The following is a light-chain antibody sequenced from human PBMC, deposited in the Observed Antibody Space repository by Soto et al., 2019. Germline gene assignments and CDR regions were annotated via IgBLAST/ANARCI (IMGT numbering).Light chain of an antibody. Sequence: DVVMTQSPLSLPVTLGQPASISCRSSQSLVYSDGNTYLNWFQQRPGHSPRRLIYKVSNRDSGVPDRFSGSGSGYDFTLKISRVEAEDVGVYYCMQGTHWPWTFGQGTKVEIK. CDR2: KVS. CDR1: QSLVYSDGNTY. CDR3: MQGTHWPWT. J-gene: IGKJ1*01. V-gene: IGKV2-30*01.